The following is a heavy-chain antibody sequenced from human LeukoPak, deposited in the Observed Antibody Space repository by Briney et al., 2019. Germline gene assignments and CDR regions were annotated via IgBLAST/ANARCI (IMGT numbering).Heavy chain of an antibody. Sequence: PGRSLRLSCAASGFTFSSYAMHWVRQAPGKGLEWVAVISYDGSNKYYADSVKGRFTISRDNSKNTLYLQMNSLRAEDTAVYFCVREGGGYYDILTGYYGRGHDLWGRGTLVTVSS. D-gene: IGHD3-9*01. CDR2: ISYDGSNK. J-gene: IGHJ2*01. CDR1: GFTFSSYA. V-gene: IGHV3-30-3*01. CDR3: VREGGGYYDILTGYYGRGHDL.